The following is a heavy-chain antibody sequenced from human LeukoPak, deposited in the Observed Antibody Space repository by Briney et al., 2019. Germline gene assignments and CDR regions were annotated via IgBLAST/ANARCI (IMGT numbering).Heavy chain of an antibody. CDR1: GDSVSSNSVA. CDR2: TYYRSKWYS. Sequence: SQTLSLTCAISGDSVSSNSVAWNWIRQSPSRGLEWLGRTYYRSKWYSDYAVSVKSRITISPDTSKNQFSLQLNSVTPDDTAVYYCARDADRTPVEGHSDGMDVWGQGTTVTVSS. D-gene: IGHD1-1*01. J-gene: IGHJ6*02. V-gene: IGHV6-1*01. CDR3: ARDADRTPVEGHSDGMDV.